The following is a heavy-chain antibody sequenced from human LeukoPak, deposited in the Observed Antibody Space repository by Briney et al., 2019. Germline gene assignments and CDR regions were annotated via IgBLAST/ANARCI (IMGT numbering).Heavy chain of an antibody. J-gene: IGHJ4*02. V-gene: IGHV6-1*01. D-gene: IGHD2-15*01. Sequence: SQTLSLTCAISGHSVSSKCAAWNWLRQSPPRGLEWLGRTYYRSKWYRGYAEPEKSRLTISTDTSKNQFSLQLRCVTPEDTAVYFGGRSQTVGTFDYWGQGALVTVSS. CDR1: GHSVSSKCAA. CDR3: GRSQTVGTFDY. CDR2: TYYRSKWYR.